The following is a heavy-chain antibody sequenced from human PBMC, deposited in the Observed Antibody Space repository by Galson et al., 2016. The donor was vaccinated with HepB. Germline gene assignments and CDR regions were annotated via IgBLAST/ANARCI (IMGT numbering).Heavy chain of an antibody. CDR2: ISGSGYII. J-gene: IGHJ4*02. CDR1: GFTFNSHK. CDR3: AREGAYSGNDFGGGFDF. V-gene: IGHV3-48*02. Sequence: SLRLSCAASGFTFNSHKMQWARQAPGKGLEWLSDISGSGYIIQYADSVKGRFTTSRDNAKNSLFLQMNSLRDEDTAVYYCAREGAYSGNDFGGGFDFWGQGTLVTVSS. D-gene: IGHD5-12*01.